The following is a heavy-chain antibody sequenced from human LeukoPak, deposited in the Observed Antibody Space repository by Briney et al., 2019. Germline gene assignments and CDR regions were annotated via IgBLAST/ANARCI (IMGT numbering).Heavy chain of an antibody. Sequence: GGSLRLSCAASGFPFSSYGMHWVRQAPGKGLEWVAFIRYDGTNKYCADSVKGRFTISRDNSKNTLYLQMNSLRAEDTAVYYCAKDGGSYLDYWGQGTLVTVSS. J-gene: IGHJ4*02. CDR3: AKDGGSYLDY. V-gene: IGHV3-30*02. D-gene: IGHD1-26*01. CDR1: GFPFSSYG. CDR2: IRYDGTNK.